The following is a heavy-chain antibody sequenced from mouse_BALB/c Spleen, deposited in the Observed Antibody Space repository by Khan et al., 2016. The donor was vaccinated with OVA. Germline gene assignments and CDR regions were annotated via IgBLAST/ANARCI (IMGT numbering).Heavy chain of an antibody. D-gene: IGHD1-1*01. V-gene: IGHV3-2*02. J-gene: IGHJ4*01. Sequence: EVELVESGPGLVKPSQSLSLTCTVTGYSITSNYAWNWIRQFPGNKLEWMGYISYSGSTNYNPSLKSRISITRDTSKNQFFLQLNSVTTEDTATYYCARGNYYGYAMDYWGQVTSITVSS. CDR2: ISYSGST. CDR3: ARGNYYGYAMDY. CDR1: GYSITSNYA.